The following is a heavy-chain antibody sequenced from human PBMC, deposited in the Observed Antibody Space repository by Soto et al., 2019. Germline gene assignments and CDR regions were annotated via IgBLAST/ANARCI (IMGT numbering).Heavy chain of an antibody. D-gene: IGHD3-22*01. Sequence: SETLSLTCTVSGGSISSYYWSWIRQPPGKGLEWIGYIYYSGSPNYNPSLKSRVTISVDTSKNQFSLKLSSVTAADTAVYYCAGSAYYHNSGLDGRGQGTTVTVSS. J-gene: IGHJ6*02. CDR1: GGSISSYY. CDR2: IYYSGSP. V-gene: IGHV4-59*01. CDR3: AGSAYYHNSGLDG.